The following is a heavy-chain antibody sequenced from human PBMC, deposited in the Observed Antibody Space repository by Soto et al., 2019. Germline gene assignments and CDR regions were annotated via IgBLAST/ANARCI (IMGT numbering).Heavy chain of an antibody. CDR2: IYHSGST. CDR1: GGSISGGGYS. CDR3: ARFYGDYANWFDP. V-gene: IGHV4-30-2*01. Sequence: SETLSLTSAVSGGSISGGGYSWSWIQQPPGKGLEWIGYIYHSGSTYFNPSLKSRVTISVDRSKNEFSLKLSSVTAADTAVYFCARFYGDYANWFDPWGQGTLVTVSS. D-gene: IGHD4-17*01. J-gene: IGHJ5*02.